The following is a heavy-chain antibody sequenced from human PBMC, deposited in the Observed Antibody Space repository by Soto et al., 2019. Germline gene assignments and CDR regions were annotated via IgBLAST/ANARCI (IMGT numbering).Heavy chain of an antibody. Sequence: QVQLVESGGGVVQPGRSLRLSCAASGFTFSSYGMHWVRQAPGKGPEWVAVISYDGSNKYYADSVKGRFTISRDNSKNTLYLQMNSLRAEDTAVYYCAKDLGDGYIGMDVWGQGTTVTVSS. CDR3: AKDLGDGYIGMDV. CDR2: ISYDGSNK. V-gene: IGHV3-30*18. J-gene: IGHJ6*02. CDR1: GFTFSSYG. D-gene: IGHD5-12*01.